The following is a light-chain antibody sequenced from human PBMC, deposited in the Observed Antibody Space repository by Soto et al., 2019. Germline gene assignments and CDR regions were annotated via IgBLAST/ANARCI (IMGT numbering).Light chain of an antibody. CDR1: SSDVGAYNY. CDR2: DVS. V-gene: IGLV2-14*03. J-gene: IGLJ1*01. CDR3: SSFTRSNAYV. Sequence: QSVLTQPASVSGSPGQSITISCTGTSSDVGAYNYVSWYQQHPGKVPKIMIYDVSDRPSGVSNHFSGTKSGNTASLTISGLQAEDEADYYCSSFTRSNAYVFGTGTKRTVL.